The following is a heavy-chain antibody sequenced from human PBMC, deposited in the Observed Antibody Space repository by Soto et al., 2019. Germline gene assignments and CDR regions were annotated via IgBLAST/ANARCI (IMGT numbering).Heavy chain of an antibody. D-gene: IGHD2-15*01. CDR2: IIPIFGTA. CDR1: GGTFSSYA. V-gene: IGHV1-69*01. J-gene: IGHJ6*02. CDR3: ARVNCSGGSCRSQDYYYYGMDV. Sequence: QVQLVQSGAEVKKPGSSVKVSCKASGGTFSSYAISWVRQAPGHGLEWMGGIIPIFGTANYEQKFQGRVTINADESTSTAYMELSSLRSEDTAVYYCARVNCSGGSCRSQDYYYYGMDVWGQGTTVTVSS.